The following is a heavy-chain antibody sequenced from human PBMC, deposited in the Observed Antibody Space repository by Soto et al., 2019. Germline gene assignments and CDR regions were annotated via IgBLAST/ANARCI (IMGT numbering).Heavy chain of an antibody. CDR3: ARKDKSGYFNWFDP. CDR2: IYPDDSDT. J-gene: IGHJ5*02. Sequence: GESLKISCQGSGYSFSNFWIAWVRQMPGEGLEWLGIIYPDDSDTRYSPSFPGQVTISADRSTSTVFLQWASLKASDTAVYFCARKDKSGYFNWFDPWGQGTLVTVSS. D-gene: IGHD3-22*01. V-gene: IGHV5-51*01. CDR1: GYSFSNFW.